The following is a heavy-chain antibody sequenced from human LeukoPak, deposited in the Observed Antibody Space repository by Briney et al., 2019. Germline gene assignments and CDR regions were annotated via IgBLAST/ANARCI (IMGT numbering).Heavy chain of an antibody. Sequence: PGGSLRLSCAASGFSFNDYWMHWVRQVPGKGLVWVSRISNDGSHTLYADSVRGRFTISRDNAKNTLFLQMNSLRAEDTAVYYCARAVTGLDDYWGQGTLVTVSS. CDR2: ISNDGSHT. CDR1: GFSFNDYW. D-gene: IGHD6-19*01. CDR3: ARAVTGLDDY. J-gene: IGHJ4*02. V-gene: IGHV3-74*01.